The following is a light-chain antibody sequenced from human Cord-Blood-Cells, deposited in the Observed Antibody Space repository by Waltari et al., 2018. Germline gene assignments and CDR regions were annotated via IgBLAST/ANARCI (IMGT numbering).Light chain of an antibody. CDR2: GAS. CDR3: QQYGSSPPRYT. V-gene: IGKV3-20*01. CDR1: QSVSCSY. Sequence: EIVLTQSPGTLSLSPGERATLSCRASQSVSCSYLAWYQQKPGQAPRLLIYGASSRATGIPDRFSGSGSGTDFTLTISRLEPEDFAVYYCQQYGSSPPRYTFGQGTKLEIK. J-gene: IGKJ2*01.